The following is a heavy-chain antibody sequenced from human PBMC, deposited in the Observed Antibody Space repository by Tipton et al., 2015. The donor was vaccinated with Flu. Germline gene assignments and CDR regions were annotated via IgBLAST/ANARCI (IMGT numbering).Heavy chain of an antibody. V-gene: IGHV4-39*01. Sequence: TLSLTCTVSGGSISSSSYYWGWIRQPPGKGLEWIGSIYYSGSTYYNPSLKSRVTISVDTSKNQFSLKLSSVTAADTAVYYCARHVDGSYSSGPLVYYFDYWGQGTLVTVSS. CDR3: ARHVDGSYSSGPLVYYFDY. CDR2: IYYSGST. D-gene: IGHD6-19*01. J-gene: IGHJ4*02. CDR1: GGSISSSSYY.